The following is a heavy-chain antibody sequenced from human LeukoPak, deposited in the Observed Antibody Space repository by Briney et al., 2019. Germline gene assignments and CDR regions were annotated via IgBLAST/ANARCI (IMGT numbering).Heavy chain of an antibody. V-gene: IGHV4-30-4*01. D-gene: IGHD4-23*01. CDR2: IYYSGST. Sequence: SQTLSLTCTVSGGSISSGDYCWSWIRQPPGKGLEWIGYIYYSGSTYYNPSLKSRVIISVDTSKKQLSLKLSSVSAADTAVYYCARGPPPYMVREWGRGTLVTVSS. CDR3: ARGPPPYMVRE. J-gene: IGHJ4*02. CDR1: GGSISSGDYC.